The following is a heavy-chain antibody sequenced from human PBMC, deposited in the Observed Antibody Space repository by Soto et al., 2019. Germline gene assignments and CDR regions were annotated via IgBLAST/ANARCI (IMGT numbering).Heavy chain of an antibody. CDR3: AIRYSGSYSTWYFDL. D-gene: IGHD1-26*01. Sequence: QLQLQESGPGLVKPSETLSLTCTVSGGSISSSSYYWGWIRQPPGKGLEWIGSVYYSGSTYYNPSLKSRVTLPLQAARIQCSLKLRSVTAADTAVYYCAIRYSGSYSTWYFDLWGRGTLVAVSS. V-gene: IGHV4-39*01. CDR2: VYYSGST. CDR1: GGSISSSSYY. J-gene: IGHJ2*01.